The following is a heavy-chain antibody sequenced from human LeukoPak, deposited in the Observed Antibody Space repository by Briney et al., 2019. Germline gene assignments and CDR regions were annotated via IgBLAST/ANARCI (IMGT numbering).Heavy chain of an antibody. CDR3: ARGLRQLVRSWHY. J-gene: IGHJ4*02. CDR1: GVSISSYN. V-gene: IGHV4-59*12. D-gene: IGHD6-6*01. CDR2: IYYSGST. Sequence: SETLSLTCTASGVSISSYNWSWIRQPPGKGLEWIGYIYYSGSTSYNPSLKSRVTISVDTSKNQFSLKLSSVTAADTAVYYCARGLRQLVRSWHYWGQGTLVTVSS.